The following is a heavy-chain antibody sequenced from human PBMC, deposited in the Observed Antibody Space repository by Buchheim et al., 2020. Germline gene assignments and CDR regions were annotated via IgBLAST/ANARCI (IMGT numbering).Heavy chain of an antibody. CDR2: IYYSGST. CDR3: ARAGQKQQLVDYYYYMDV. D-gene: IGHD6-13*01. CDR1: GGSVSSGSYY. J-gene: IGHJ6*03. V-gene: IGHV4-61*01. Sequence: QVQLQESGPGLVKPSETLSLTCPVSGGSVSSGSYYLSWIRQPPGEGLEWIGYIYYSGSTDYTPSLKRRVTISVDTSTNSFSRKLSSVTAADTAVYYCARAGQKQQLVDYYYYMDVWGKGTT.